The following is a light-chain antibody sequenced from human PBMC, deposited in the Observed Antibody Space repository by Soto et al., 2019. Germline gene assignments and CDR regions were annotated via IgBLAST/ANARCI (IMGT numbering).Light chain of an antibody. CDR3: QQYGGSPAT. CDR2: RAS. Sequence: EIVLTQSPGTLSSSPGDRATLSCRASQSIRDNYLAWYQQKPGQAPGLLIYRASNRATGIPDRFSGSGSGTVFALTISRLEPEDFVVYYCQQYGGSPATFGQGTRLEIK. CDR1: QSIRDNY. J-gene: IGKJ5*01. V-gene: IGKV3-20*01.